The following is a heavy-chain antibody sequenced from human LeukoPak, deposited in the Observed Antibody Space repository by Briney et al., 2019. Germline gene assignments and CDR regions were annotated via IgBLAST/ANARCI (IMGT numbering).Heavy chain of an antibody. CDR2: IYYSGST. V-gene: IGHV4-31*03. CDR3: ARGGYGGNDATEYFQH. D-gene: IGHD4-23*01. J-gene: IGHJ1*01. CDR1: GGPISSGGYY. Sequence: SQTLSLTCTVSGGPISSGGYYWSWIRQHPGTGLEWIGYIYYSGSTYYNPSLKSRVTISVDTSKNQFSLKLSSVTAADTAVYYCARGGYGGNDATEYFQHWGQGTLVTVSS.